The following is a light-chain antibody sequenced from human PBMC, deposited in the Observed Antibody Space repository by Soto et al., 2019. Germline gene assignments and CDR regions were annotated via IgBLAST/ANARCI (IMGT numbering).Light chain of an antibody. Sequence: AIQMTQSPSSLSASVGDRVTITCRASQGIRTDLGWYQQKPGRAPKLLIYYASSLQSGVPSRFTGTASGTDFTLTISSLQPEDFATYYCLQDFNYPWTFGQGTKVDIK. CDR3: LQDFNYPWT. J-gene: IGKJ1*01. CDR2: YAS. CDR1: QGIRTD. V-gene: IGKV1-6*01.